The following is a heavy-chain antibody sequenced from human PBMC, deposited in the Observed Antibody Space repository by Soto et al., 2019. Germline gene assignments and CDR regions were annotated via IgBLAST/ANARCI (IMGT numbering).Heavy chain of an antibody. D-gene: IGHD2-21*02. CDR3: ARLNWNCGRACYIDS. Sequence: QVQLQESGPRLVKPSETLSLTCSVSGGSIRSSHTSTYWTWIRQPPGKGLEWIAYIYHNGNTAYNPSLKSRIPISVDASKNQFTLKTHSTTAAHSAVYYFARLNWNCGRACYIDSWGPGILVAVSS. J-gene: IGHJ4*02. CDR1: GGSIRSSHTSTY. CDR2: IYHNGNT. V-gene: IGHV4-61*01.